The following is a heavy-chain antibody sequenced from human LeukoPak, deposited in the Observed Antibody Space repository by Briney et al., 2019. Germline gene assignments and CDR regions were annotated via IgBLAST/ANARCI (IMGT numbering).Heavy chain of an antibody. CDR2: IYSGGST. D-gene: IGHD3-22*01. J-gene: IGHJ4*02. CDR3: ARAGYYDSSGLYYFDY. V-gene: IGHV3-53*01. CDR1: GFTVSSNY. Sequence: GGSLRLSCAASGFTVSSNYMSWVRQAPGKGLEWVSVIYSGGSTYYADSVKGRFTISRDNSKNTLYLQMNSLRAEDTAVYYCARAGYYDSSGLYYFDYWGQGTLITVSS.